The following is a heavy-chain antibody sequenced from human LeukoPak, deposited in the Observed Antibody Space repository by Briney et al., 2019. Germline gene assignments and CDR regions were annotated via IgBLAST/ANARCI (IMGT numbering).Heavy chain of an antibody. CDR3: ARDSRVPDGYNHYFDY. V-gene: IGHV4-59*01. CDR1: GGSISSYY. J-gene: IGHJ4*02. CDR2: VSYSGST. D-gene: IGHD5-24*01. Sequence: SETLSLTCSVSGGSISSYYWSWIRQPPGKGLEWIGYVSYSGSTNYNPSLKSRVTISVDTSKNQFSLKLTSVTAADTAVYYCARDSRVPDGYNHYFDYWGQGTLVTVSS.